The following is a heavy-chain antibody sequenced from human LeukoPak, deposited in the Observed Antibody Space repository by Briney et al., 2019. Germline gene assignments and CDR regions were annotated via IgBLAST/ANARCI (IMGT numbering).Heavy chain of an antibody. Sequence: PSETLSLTCTVSGGSISSGSTYWNWIRQHPGKGLGWIGYISHSGTTNYNPSLKSRVTIPLDTSKNHLSLGLTSVTAADTAVYYCARGRFGGYGMNVWGQGTTVTVSS. V-gene: IGHV4-31*03. CDR2: ISHSGTT. CDR3: ARGRFGGYGMNV. D-gene: IGHD4-23*01. CDR1: GGSISSGSTY. J-gene: IGHJ6*02.